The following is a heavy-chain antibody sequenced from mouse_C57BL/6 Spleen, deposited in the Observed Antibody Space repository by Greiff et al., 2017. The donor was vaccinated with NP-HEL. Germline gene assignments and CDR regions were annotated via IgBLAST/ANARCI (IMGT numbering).Heavy chain of an antibody. Sequence: QVQLQQPGTELVKPGASVKLSCKASGYTFTSYWMHWVKQRPGQGLEWIGNINPSNGGTNYNEKFKSKATLTVDKSSSTAYMQLSSLTSEDSAVYYCVRYSYYYGSRSYYFDYWGQGTTLTVSS. CDR1: GYTFTSYW. V-gene: IGHV1-53*01. CDR2: INPSNGGT. CDR3: VRYSYYYGSRSYYFDY. J-gene: IGHJ2*01. D-gene: IGHD1-1*01.